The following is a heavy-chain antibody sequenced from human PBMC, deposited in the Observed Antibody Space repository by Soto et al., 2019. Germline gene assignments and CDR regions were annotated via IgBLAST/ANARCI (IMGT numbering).Heavy chain of an antibody. D-gene: IGHD5-12*01. Sequence: PSETLSLTCTVSGGSISSGDYYWSWIRQPPGKGLEWIGYIYYSGSTYYNPSLKSRVTISVDTSKNQFSLKLSSVTAADTAVYYCARVSPSWLRFHWGQGTLVTVSS. CDR3: ARVSPSWLRFH. CDR2: IYYSGST. J-gene: IGHJ4*02. V-gene: IGHV4-30-4*01. CDR1: GGSISSGDYY.